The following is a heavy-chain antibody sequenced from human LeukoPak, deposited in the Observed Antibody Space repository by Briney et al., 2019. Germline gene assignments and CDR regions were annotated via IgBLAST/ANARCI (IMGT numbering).Heavy chain of an antibody. CDR3: ATARGDY. CDR1: AFTFSSYA. J-gene: IGHJ4*02. V-gene: IGHV3-23*01. CDR2: TSTSGGST. Sequence: PGGSLRLSCAAPAFTFSSYAMSWVRQAPGKGLEWVSGTSTSGGSTYYADSVKGRFTISRDNSKNTLSLQMTSLRAEDTAVYYCATARGDYWGQGTLVTVSS.